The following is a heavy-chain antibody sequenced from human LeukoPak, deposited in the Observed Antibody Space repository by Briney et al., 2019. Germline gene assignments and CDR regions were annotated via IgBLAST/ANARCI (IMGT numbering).Heavy chain of an antibody. CDR1: GGSISSTSYY. CDR3: ARVLLWFGESLGLYYYYYMDV. V-gene: IGHV4-39*01. D-gene: IGHD3-10*01. CDR2: IYYSGST. Sequence: SETLSLTCTVSGGSISSTSYYWGWIRQPPGKGLEWIGSIYYSGSTYYNPSLKSRVTVSVDTSKNQFSLKLSSVTAADTAVYYCARVLLWFGESLGLYYYYYMDVWGKGTTVTVSS. J-gene: IGHJ6*03.